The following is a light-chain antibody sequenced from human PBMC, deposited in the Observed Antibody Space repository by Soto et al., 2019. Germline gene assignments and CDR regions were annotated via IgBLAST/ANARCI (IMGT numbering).Light chain of an antibody. V-gene: IGKV3-11*01. CDR2: DTS. Sequence: EIVLTQSPATLSLSPGERVTLSCRASQSVSSYLAWYQQKPGQAPRLLIYDTSNRATGIPARFSGSGSGTDFTLTISSLEPEDFAVYYCQQHNNWPQTFGQGTKVDIK. CDR3: QQHNNWPQT. J-gene: IGKJ1*01. CDR1: QSVSSY.